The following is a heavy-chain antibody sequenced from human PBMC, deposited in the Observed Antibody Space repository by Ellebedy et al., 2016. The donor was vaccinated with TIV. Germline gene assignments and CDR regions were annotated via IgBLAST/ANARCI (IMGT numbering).Heavy chain of an antibody. CDR3: ARRLAGDPVLDY. V-gene: IGHV1-69*13. CDR1: GGTFSSYA. Sequence: SVKVSXXASGGTFSSYAISWVRQAPGQGLEWMGGIIPIFGTANYAQKFQGRVTITADESTSTAYMELSSLRSEDTAVYYCARRLAGDPVLDYWGQGTLVTVSS. J-gene: IGHJ4*02. D-gene: IGHD6-19*01. CDR2: IIPIFGTA.